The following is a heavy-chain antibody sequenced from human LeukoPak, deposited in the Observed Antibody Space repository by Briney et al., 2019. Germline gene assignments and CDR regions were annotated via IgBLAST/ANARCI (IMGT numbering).Heavy chain of an antibody. V-gene: IGHV3-64*01. CDR1: GFTFSSYA. CDR3: ARCLATCQAFDM. D-gene: IGHD5/OR15-5a*01. CDR2: ISQNGADR. J-gene: IGHJ3*02. Sequence: PGGSLRLSCAASGFTFSSYAMHWVRQAPGKGLESVSAISQNGADRHYANSVEGRFTVSRDNSKNTLSLQMDSLKPEDEAVYYCARCLATCQAFDMWGLGTMVTVSS.